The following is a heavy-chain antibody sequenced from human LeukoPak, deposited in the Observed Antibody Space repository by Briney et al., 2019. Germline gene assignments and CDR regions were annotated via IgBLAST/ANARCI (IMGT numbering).Heavy chain of an antibody. Sequence: ASVKVSCKASGYTFTSYGISWVRQAPGQGLEWMGWISAYNGNTNYAQRLQGRVTMTTDTSTSTAYMELGSLRSDDTAVYYCALTTVTTDDAFDIWGQGTMVTVSS. J-gene: IGHJ3*02. CDR2: ISAYNGNT. D-gene: IGHD4-17*01. CDR1: GYTFTSYG. V-gene: IGHV1-18*01. CDR3: ALTTVTTDDAFDI.